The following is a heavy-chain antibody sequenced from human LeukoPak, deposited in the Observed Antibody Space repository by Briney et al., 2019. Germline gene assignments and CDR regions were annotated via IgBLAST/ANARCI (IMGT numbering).Heavy chain of an antibody. D-gene: IGHD3-16*01. J-gene: IGHJ4*02. CDR1: GFIFSSYW. CDR3: AREGRGGFDH. CDR2: IKQDGSEK. Sequence: PGGSLRLSCAASGFIFSSYWMSWVRQAPGKGLEWVANIKQDGSEKEYVDSVKGRFTISRDNAENSLYLQMNSLRAEDTAVYYCAREGRGGFDHWGQGTLVTVSS. V-gene: IGHV3-7*01.